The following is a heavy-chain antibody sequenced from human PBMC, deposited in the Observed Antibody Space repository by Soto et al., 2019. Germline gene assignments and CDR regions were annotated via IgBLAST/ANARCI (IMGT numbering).Heavy chain of an antibody. CDR3: ARGGKSYRSSPPIAIDY. D-gene: IGHD6-6*01. V-gene: IGHV4-59*02. CDR1: GGSVNSHN. CDR2: IYYSGST. Sequence: PXETLSLSGADSGGSVNSHNWSWIRQPPGKGLEWIGYIYYSGSTKFNPSLESRVTLSVDTSKNQFSLKLRSVTAADTAVYYCARGGKSYRSSPPIAIDYWGQGTLVTVSS. J-gene: IGHJ4*02.